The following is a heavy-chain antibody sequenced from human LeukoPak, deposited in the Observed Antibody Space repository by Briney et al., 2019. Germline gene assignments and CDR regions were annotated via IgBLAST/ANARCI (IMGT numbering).Heavy chain of an antibody. D-gene: IGHD3-3*01. Sequence: PGGSLRLSCAASGFTFDDYAMHWVRQAPGKGLEWVSGISWNSGSIGYADSVKGRFTISRDNAKNSLYLQMNSLRAEDTAVYYCARDLRFLEWYGFDYWGQGTLVTVSS. J-gene: IGHJ4*02. CDR1: GFTFDDYA. V-gene: IGHV3-9*01. CDR3: ARDLRFLEWYGFDY. CDR2: ISWNSGSI.